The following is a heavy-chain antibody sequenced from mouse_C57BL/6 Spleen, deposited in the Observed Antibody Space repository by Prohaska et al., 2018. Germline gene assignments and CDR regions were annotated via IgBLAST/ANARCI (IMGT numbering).Heavy chain of an antibody. J-gene: IGHJ3*01. Sequence: HGKSLEWIGDINPNNGGTSYNQKFKGKATLTVDKSSSTAYMELRSLTSEDSAVYYCARDWAWFAYWGQGTLVTVSA. CDR2: INPNNGGT. D-gene: IGHD4-1*01. V-gene: IGHV1-26*01. CDR3: ARDWAWFAY.